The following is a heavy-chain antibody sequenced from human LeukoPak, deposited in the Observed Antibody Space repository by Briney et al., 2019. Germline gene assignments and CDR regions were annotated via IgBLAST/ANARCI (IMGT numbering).Heavy chain of an antibody. CDR3: AKGQYYDYVWGSSSFFL. V-gene: IGHV3-23*01. J-gene: IGHJ4*02. CDR1: GFTLSSYA. D-gene: IGHD3-16*01. CDR2: ISGSGGST. Sequence: GSLRLSCAASGFTLSSYAMSWVRQAPGKGLEWVSAISGSGGSTYYADSVKGRFTISRDNSKNTLYLQMNSLRAEDTAVYYCAKGQYYDYVWGSSSFFLWGQGTLVTVS.